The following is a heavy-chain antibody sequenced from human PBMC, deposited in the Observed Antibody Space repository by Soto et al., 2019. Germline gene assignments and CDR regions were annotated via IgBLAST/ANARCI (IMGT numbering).Heavy chain of an antibody. CDR1: GFTFSTYG. Sequence: QVQLVESGGGVVQPGRSLRLSFAAAGFTFSTYGIHWVRQAPGKGLEWVAVIWHDGSNKYYADSVKGRFTISRDNSKNTLYLEMNSLRAEDTAVYYCARAVGPFDYWGQGTLVTVSS. D-gene: IGHD1-26*01. CDR3: ARAVGPFDY. CDR2: IWHDGSNK. V-gene: IGHV3-33*01. J-gene: IGHJ4*02.